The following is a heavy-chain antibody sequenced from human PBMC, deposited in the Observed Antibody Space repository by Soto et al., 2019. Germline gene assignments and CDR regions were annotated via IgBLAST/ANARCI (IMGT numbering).Heavy chain of an antibody. V-gene: IGHV5-10-1*01. Sequence: ESLKISCKGSGYSVAGYWITWVRQKPGKGLEWMGRIDPSDSQTYYSPSFRGHVTISVTKSITTVFLQWSSLRASDTAMYYCVKQICQSDPGPNFQYYLDSWGPGTAVPASS. J-gene: IGHJ4*02. CDR1: GYSVAGYW. CDR3: VKQICQSDPGPNFQYYLDS. D-gene: IGHD2-15*01. CDR2: IDPSDSQT.